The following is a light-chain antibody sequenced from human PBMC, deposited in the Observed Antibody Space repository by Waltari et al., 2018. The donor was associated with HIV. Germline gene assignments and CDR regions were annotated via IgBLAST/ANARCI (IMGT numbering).Light chain of an antibody. Sequence: QSALTQPHSASGSPGQSVTLSCSVTNSAIVNSENVPWYQQHPGKTPKLIISEVNKRPSGFPNRFSGSKSGNTASLTVSGLQAEDEADYYCSSSAGTNDFFVLFGGGTKLTVL. CDR3: SSSAGTNDFFVL. CDR1: NSAIVNSEN. V-gene: IGLV2-8*01. CDR2: EVN. J-gene: IGLJ2*01.